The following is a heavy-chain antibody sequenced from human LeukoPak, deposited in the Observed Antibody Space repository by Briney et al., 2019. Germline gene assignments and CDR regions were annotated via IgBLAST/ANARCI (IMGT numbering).Heavy chain of an antibody. V-gene: IGHV4-59*01. J-gene: IGHJ5*02. CDR1: GGSISSYY. Sequence: SETLSLTCTVSGGSISSYYWSWIRQPPGKGLEWIGYIYYSGSTNYNPSLKSRVTISVDTSKNQFSLKLSSVTAADTAVYYCARGVHSFWSGWYYNWFDPWGQGTLVTVSS. CDR3: ARGVHSFWSGWYYNWFDP. D-gene: IGHD3-3*01. CDR2: IYYSGST.